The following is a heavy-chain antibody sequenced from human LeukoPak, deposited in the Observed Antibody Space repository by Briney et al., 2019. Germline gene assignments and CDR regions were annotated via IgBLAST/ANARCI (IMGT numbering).Heavy chain of an antibody. Sequence: GGSLRLSCAASGFTFSSYAMHWVRQAPGKGLEWVAVISYDGSNKYYADSVKGRFTISRDNSKSTLYLQMNSLRAEDTAVYYCARDPVPLTVTRGGYFDYWGQGTLVTVSS. V-gene: IGHV3-30-3*01. CDR3: ARDPVPLTVTRGGYFDY. D-gene: IGHD4-11*01. J-gene: IGHJ4*02. CDR2: ISYDGSNK. CDR1: GFTFSSYA.